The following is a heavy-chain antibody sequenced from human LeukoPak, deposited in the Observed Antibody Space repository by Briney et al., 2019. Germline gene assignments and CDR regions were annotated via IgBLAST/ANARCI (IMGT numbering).Heavy chain of an antibody. Sequence: PGGSLRLSCAASGFTSTNAWMSWVRQAPGKGLEWVGRIKSQSGGGTIDYAAPVKGRFTISRDDSKNTLYVQMNSLKIEDTAVYYCITTTFYYGGKGYWGQGTLVTVSS. CDR2: IKSQSGGGTI. D-gene: IGHD4-23*01. CDR1: GFTSTNAW. V-gene: IGHV3-15*01. J-gene: IGHJ4*02. CDR3: ITTTFYYGGKGY.